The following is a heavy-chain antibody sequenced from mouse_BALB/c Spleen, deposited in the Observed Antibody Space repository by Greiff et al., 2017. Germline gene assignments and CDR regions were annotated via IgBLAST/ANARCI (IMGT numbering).Heavy chain of an antibody. CDR1: GYTFTSYV. CDR2: INPYNDGT. Sequence: VQLKQSGPELVKPGASVKMSCKASGYTFTSYVMHWVKQKPGQGLEWIGYINPYNDGTKYNEKFKGKATLTSDKSSSTAYMELSSLTSEDSAVYYCARFSVYYRMDYWGQGTSVTVSS. J-gene: IGHJ4*01. CDR3: ARFSVYYRMDY. D-gene: IGHD2-12*01. V-gene: IGHV1-14*01.